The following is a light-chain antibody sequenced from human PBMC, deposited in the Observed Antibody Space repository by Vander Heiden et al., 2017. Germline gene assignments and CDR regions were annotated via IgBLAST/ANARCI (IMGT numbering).Light chain of an antibody. CDR2: KAS. V-gene: IGKV1-5*03. CDR3: QQYNSDSPT. J-gene: IGKJ1*01. CDR1: QSISSW. Sequence: IQMTPSPSTLSASVGDRVTITCRASQSISSWLAWYQTQPGKAPKLLLYKASSLESGVPSRFSGSGSGTEFTLTISSLKPDDFATYYCQQYNSDSPTFGQGTKVEIK.